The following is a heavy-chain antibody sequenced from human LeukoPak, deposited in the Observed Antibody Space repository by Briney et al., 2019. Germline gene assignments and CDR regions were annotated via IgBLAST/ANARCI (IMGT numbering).Heavy chain of an antibody. CDR3: ARAMAAAGNGEYYFDY. CDR1: GFTFDDYV. J-gene: IGHJ4*02. D-gene: IGHD6-13*01. CDR2: ISWNSGHI. V-gene: IGHV3-9*03. Sequence: GGSLRLSCAASGFTFDDYVMYWVRQAPGKGLEWVSGISWNSGHIDYADSVKGRFTISRDNAKDSLYLQMNSLRAEDMGLYYCARAMAAAGNGEYYFDYWGQGTLVTVSS.